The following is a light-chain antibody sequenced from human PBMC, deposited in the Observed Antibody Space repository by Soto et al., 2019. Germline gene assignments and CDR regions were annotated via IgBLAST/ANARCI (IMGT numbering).Light chain of an antibody. Sequence: EIVMTQSPATLSVSPGERATLSCRASQSVRSNLAWYQQKPGQTPRLLIYGASTRATGIPARFSGGGSGIEFTLTISRLQSEDFAVYYCQHYNNWPPWTFGQGTKGDIK. J-gene: IGKJ1*01. CDR3: QHYNNWPPWT. V-gene: IGKV3-15*01. CDR2: GAS. CDR1: QSVRSN.